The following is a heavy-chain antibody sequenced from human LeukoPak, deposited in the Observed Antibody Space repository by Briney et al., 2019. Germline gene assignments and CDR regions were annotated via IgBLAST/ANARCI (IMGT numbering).Heavy chain of an antibody. Sequence: PGGSLRLSCAASGFTFSSYSMNWVRQAPGKGLEWVSYISSSGSTIYYADSVKGRFTISRDNAKNSLYLQMNSLRAEDTAVYYCARDRADSSGLDYWGQGTLVTVSS. CDR3: ARDRADSSGLDY. D-gene: IGHD3-22*01. V-gene: IGHV3-48*04. CDR2: ISSSGSTI. CDR1: GFTFSSYS. J-gene: IGHJ4*02.